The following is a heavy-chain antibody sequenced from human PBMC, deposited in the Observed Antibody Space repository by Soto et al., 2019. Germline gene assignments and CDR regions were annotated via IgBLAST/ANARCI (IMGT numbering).Heavy chain of an antibody. CDR2: ISLYSDGT. CDR1: GYTFSNYG. J-gene: IGHJ5*02. D-gene: IGHD2-2*01. CDR3: ARVVPGAEAWFGP. Sequence: QVRLVQSGGEVKRPGASVKVSYKTSGYTFSNYGITWVRQAPGQPLEWLGWISLYSDGTNYAQKFQGRVSMTTDTSTTTAYMELRSLRSDDTAVYYCARVVPGAEAWFGPWGQGTLVTVSS. V-gene: IGHV1-18*01.